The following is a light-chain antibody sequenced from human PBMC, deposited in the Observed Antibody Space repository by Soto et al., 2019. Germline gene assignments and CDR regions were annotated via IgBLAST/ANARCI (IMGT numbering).Light chain of an antibody. CDR2: DAS. Sequence: DIQMTQSPSTVSASVGDAVTITCRASQSISTWLAWYQQKPGKAPNLLIYDASTLESGGPSGFSGSGSGTEFTLTISSLPPDDSATYYCQQYNSYPYTFGQGTKLEIK. CDR3: QQYNSYPYT. V-gene: IGKV1-5*01. J-gene: IGKJ2*01. CDR1: QSISTW.